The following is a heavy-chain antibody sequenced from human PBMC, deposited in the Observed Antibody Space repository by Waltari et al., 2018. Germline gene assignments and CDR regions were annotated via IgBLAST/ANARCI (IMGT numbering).Heavy chain of an antibody. D-gene: IGHD1-26*01. CDR2: INPNSGGT. CDR3: ARVEVGATKPPPYWYFDL. V-gene: IGHV1-2*02. J-gene: IGHJ2*01. CDR1: GYTFTGYY. Sequence: QVQLVQSGAEVKKPGASVKVSCKASGYTFTGYYMHWVRQAPGQGLEWMVWINPNSGGTNYAQKFQGRVTMTRDTSISTAYMELSRLRSDDTAVYYCARVEVGATKPPPYWYFDLWGRGTLVTVSS.